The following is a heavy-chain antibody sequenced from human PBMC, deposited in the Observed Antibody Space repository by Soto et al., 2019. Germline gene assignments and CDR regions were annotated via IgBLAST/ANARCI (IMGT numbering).Heavy chain of an antibody. Sequence: EVQLLESGGGLVQPGGSLRLSCGASGFTFSTYAMTWVRQAPGAGLEWVSTITNTGGRTKYTDSVKGRFSISRDKSKNTVYLQMNSLRAEDTAVYFCAKEGDSSSDNYHYLDVWGRGTTVTVSS. CDR2: ITNTGGRT. J-gene: IGHJ6*03. D-gene: IGHD6-6*01. CDR1: GFTFSTYA. CDR3: AKEGDSSSDNYHYLDV. V-gene: IGHV3-23*01.